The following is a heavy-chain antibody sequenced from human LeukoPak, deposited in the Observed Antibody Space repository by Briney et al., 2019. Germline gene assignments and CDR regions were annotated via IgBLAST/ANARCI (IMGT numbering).Heavy chain of an antibody. CDR1: GFTFRTYA. V-gene: IGHV3-23*01. CDR3: VKPPRLSIIRGEGMDV. J-gene: IGHJ6*02. D-gene: IGHD3-10*01. Sequence: GGSLRLSCAGSGFTFRTYAMGWVRQAPGKGLEWVSSINSGGDDTYYADSVKGRFTVSRDNFKNTLYLQMNSLRAEDTAVYYCVKPPRLSIIRGEGMDVWGQGTTVTVSS. CDR2: INSGGDDT.